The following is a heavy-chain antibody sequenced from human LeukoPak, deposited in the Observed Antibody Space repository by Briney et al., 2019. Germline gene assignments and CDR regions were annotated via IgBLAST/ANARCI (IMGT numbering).Heavy chain of an antibody. CDR1: GGSININTFF. J-gene: IGHJ6*03. CDR2: VFYSGST. D-gene: IGHD3-3*01. Sequence: PSETLSLTCGVSGGSININTFFWGWVRQPPGKGLEWIGNVFYSGSTMYNPSLKRRVTMSIDTSKSQFSLSLSSVTAADTAMYWCVRQSRIFGVTRPRYMDVWGKGIMVSVSS. CDR3: VRQSRIFGVTRPRYMDV. V-gene: IGHV4-39*01.